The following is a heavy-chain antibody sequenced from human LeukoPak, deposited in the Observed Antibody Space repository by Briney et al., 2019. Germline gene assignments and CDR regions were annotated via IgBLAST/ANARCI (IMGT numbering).Heavy chain of an antibody. CDR3: AKRRVVQRVTYYFVH. CDR2: IGGDGLDT. V-gene: IGHV3-23*01. J-gene: IGHJ4*02. D-gene: IGHD3-10*01. Sequence: PGGSLRLSCAGSGFTFRTYAMSWVRQAPGKGLEWVSVIGGDGLDTYYADSVKGRFTISRDNSRNTLYLQMNSLRAEDTAVYYCAKRRVVQRVTYYFVHWGQGTPVTVSS. CDR1: GFTFRTYA.